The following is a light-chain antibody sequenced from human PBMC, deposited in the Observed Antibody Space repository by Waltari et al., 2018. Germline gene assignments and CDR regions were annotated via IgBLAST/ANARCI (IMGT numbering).Light chain of an antibody. CDR3: NSYTGSSSWV. J-gene: IGLJ3*02. V-gene: IGLV2-14*01. CDR1: SSDVGFYNY. CDR2: DVS. Sequence: QSALTQPASVSGSPGQSITISCYGTSSDVGFYNYVSWYQQHPGKAPKLMIYDVSQRPSGVSDRFAGSKSGNTASLTICGLQAEDEADYYCNSYTGSSSWVFGGGTKVTV.